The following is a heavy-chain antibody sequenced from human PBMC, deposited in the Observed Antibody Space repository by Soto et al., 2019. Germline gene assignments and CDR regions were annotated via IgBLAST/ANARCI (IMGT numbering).Heavy chain of an antibody. Sequence: PGESLKISCKGSGYSFTSYWISWVRQMTGKGLEWMGRIDPSDSYTNYSPSFQGHVTISADKSISTAYLQWSSLKASDTAMYYCAGLVVEVDSSSYYYYYGMDVWGQGTTVTVSS. V-gene: IGHV5-10-1*01. CDR1: GYSFTSYW. D-gene: IGHD6-6*01. CDR3: AGLVVEVDSSSYYYYYGMDV. CDR2: IDPSDSYT. J-gene: IGHJ6*02.